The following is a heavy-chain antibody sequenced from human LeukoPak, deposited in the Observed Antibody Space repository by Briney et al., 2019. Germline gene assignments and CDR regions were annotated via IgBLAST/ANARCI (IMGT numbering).Heavy chain of an antibody. Sequence: PSETLSLTCTVSGGSISSYYWSWIRQPPGKGLEWIGYIYYSGSTNYNPSLKSRVTILVETSKNQISLKLSYAAAADTAVYYCARYPERDYPLHFDYWGQGTLVTVSS. V-gene: IGHV4-59*01. CDR3: ARYPERDYPLHFDY. CDR2: IYYSGST. D-gene: IGHD1-1*01. J-gene: IGHJ4*02. CDR1: GGSISSYY.